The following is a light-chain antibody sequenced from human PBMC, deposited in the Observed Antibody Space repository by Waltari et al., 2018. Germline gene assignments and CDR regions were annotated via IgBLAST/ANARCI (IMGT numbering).Light chain of an antibody. V-gene: IGKV4-1*01. Sequence: IVMTQSPDSLAVSLGARATINCKSSQSVLYTSNNKNNLAWFQQKPGQPPKLLIYWASTRESGVPDRFSGSGSGTDFSLTISSLQAEDVAVYFCQQFHSTPITFGQGTRLEI. CDR2: WAS. CDR1: QSVLYTSNNKNN. J-gene: IGKJ5*01. CDR3: QQFHSTPIT.